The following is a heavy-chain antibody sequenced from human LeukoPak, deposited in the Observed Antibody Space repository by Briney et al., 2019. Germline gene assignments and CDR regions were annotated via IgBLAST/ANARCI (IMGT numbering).Heavy chain of an antibody. CDR3: AKSLPGIAAH. J-gene: IGHJ4*02. D-gene: IGHD6-6*01. CDR1: GDTLTTYD. V-gene: IGHV1-8*01. Sequence: ASVKVSCTASGDTLTTYDFNWVRQATGQGLEWMGWMDPNSGNTGYAQKFQGRVTMTRNTSISTAYMELSSLTSEDTAVYYCAKSLPGIAAHWGQGTLVSVTS. CDR2: MDPNSGNT.